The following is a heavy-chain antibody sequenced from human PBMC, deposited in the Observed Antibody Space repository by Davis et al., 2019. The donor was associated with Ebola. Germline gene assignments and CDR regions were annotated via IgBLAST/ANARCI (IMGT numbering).Heavy chain of an antibody. V-gene: IGHV4-4*07. CDR3: ARGGPEGYCSGGSCYSVSWDY. J-gene: IGHJ4*02. CDR1: GGSISSYY. Sequence: PSETLSLTCTVSGGSISSYYWSWIRQPAGTGLEWIGRIYTSGSTNYNPSLKSRVTISVDTSKNQFSLKLSSVTAADTAVYYCARGGPEGYCSGGSCYSVSWDYWGQGTLVTVSS. D-gene: IGHD2-15*01. CDR2: IYTSGST.